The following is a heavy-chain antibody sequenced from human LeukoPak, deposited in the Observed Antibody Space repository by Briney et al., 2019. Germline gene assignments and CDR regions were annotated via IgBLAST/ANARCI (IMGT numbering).Heavy chain of an antibody. J-gene: IGHJ4*02. Sequence: SETLSLTCTVSGGSISSYYWSWIRQPPGKGLEWIGYIYYSGSTNYNPSLKSRVTIPLDTSKNQFSLKLSSVTAADTAVYYCASGNWNYYYFDYWGQGTLVTVSS. CDR3: ASGNWNYYYFDY. CDR2: IYYSGST. CDR1: GGSISSYY. V-gene: IGHV4-59*01. D-gene: IGHD1-7*01.